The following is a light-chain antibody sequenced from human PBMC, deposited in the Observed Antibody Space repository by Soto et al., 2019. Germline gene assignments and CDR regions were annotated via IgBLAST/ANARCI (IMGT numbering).Light chain of an antibody. CDR1: QGISGW. CDR3: QQATISQLT. CDR2: AAS. J-gene: IGKJ4*01. V-gene: IGKV1-12*01. Sequence: DIQMTQSPSYVSASVGDRVTITCRASQGISGWLAWYQQKPGKAPKLLIYAASTVETGVPSRFSGGRSGTDFTLTINNLQPEDFATYYCQQATISQLTFGGGTKVEIK.